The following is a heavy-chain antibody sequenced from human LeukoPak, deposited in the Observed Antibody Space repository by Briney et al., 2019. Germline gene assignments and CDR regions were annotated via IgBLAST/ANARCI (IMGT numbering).Heavy chain of an antibody. CDR2: IYSAGNT. V-gene: IGHV3-66*02. J-gene: IGHJ3*02. Sequence: GGSLRLSCAASGISVRTNYMSWVRQAPGKGLEWVSVIYSAGNTYYADSVKGRFTISRDNSKNTLYLQMNSLRSEDTAVYYCARGLLGYCSSTSCYPGAFDIWGQGTMVTVSS. CDR3: ARGLLGYCSSTSCYPGAFDI. D-gene: IGHD2-2*01. CDR1: GISVRTNY.